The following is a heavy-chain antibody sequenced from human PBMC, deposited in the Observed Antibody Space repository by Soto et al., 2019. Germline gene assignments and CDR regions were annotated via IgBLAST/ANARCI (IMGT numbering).Heavy chain of an antibody. CDR2: ISGSGGST. CDR3: AKDYYDSSGLFDY. V-gene: IGHV3-23*01. CDR1: EFSFSSYA. Sequence: VGLLSLSYRASEFSFSSYAMSWIRQAPGKGLEWVSAISGSGGSTYYADSVKGRFTISRDNSKNTLYLQMNSLRAEDTAVYYCAKDYYDSSGLFDYWGQGTLVTVSS. D-gene: IGHD3-22*01. J-gene: IGHJ4*02.